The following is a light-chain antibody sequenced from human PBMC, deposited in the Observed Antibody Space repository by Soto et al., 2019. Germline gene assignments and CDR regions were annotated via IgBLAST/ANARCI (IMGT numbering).Light chain of an antibody. Sequence: QSALTQPPSVSGAPGQRVTISCTGSSSNIGAGYDVHWYQQLPGTAPKLLIYGNSNRPSGVPDRFSGSKSGTSASLAITGLQAEDEANYSCQSYDSSLSALYASGTGTKFTVL. CDR3: QSYDSSLSALYA. CDR2: GNS. V-gene: IGLV1-40*01. CDR1: SSNIGAGYD. J-gene: IGLJ1*01.